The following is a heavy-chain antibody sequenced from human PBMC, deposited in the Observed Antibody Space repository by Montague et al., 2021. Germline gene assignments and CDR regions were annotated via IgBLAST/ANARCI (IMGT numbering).Heavy chain of an antibody. Sequence: SETLSLTCTVSGGSISSASYYWGWIRQPPGKGPEFIGAIYYNGTTYHNPSLKSRVTVSMDTSKNQFSLKLSSVTAADTAVYYCARSLYCRGGSCYSGFDPWGQGTLVTASS. V-gene: IGHV4-39*01. CDR2: IYYNGTT. D-gene: IGHD2-15*01. J-gene: IGHJ5*02. CDR3: ARSLYCRGGSCYSGFDP. CDR1: GGSISSASYY.